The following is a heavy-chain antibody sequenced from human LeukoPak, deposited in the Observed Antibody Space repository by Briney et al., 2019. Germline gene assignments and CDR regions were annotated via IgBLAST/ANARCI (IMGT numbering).Heavy chain of an antibody. Sequence: SVKVSCKASGGTFISYAISWVRQAPGQGLEWMGGIIPIFGTANYAQKFQGRVTVTADESTSTAYMELSSLRSEDTAVYYCATVQLERRSGFDYWGQGTLVTVSS. CDR1: GGTFISYA. J-gene: IGHJ4*02. V-gene: IGHV1-69*13. D-gene: IGHD1-1*01. CDR3: ATVQLERRSGFDY. CDR2: IIPIFGTA.